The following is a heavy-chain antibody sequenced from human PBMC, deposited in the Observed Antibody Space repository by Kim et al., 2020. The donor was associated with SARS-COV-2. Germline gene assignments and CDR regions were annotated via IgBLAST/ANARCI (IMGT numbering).Heavy chain of an antibody. J-gene: IGHJ3*02. CDR1: AFTFSTYV. CDR2: ISGSSATT. Sequence: GGSLRLSCAASAFTFSTYVMSWVRQAPGKGLEWVSAISGSSATTYYADSVKGRFTISRDNSKNTLYLQMNSLRAEDTAVYYCATIPGDSSGYYPPGAFDIWGQGTMVIVSS. D-gene: IGHD3-22*01. CDR3: ATIPGDSSGYYPPGAFDI. V-gene: IGHV3-23*01.